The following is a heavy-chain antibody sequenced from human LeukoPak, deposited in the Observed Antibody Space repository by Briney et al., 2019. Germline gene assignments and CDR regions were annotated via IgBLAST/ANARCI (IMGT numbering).Heavy chain of an antibody. D-gene: IGHD3-16*02. V-gene: IGHV3-74*01. Sequence: GGSLRLSCAASGFTFSSYWMHWVRQAPGKGLVWVSRINSDGSSTSYADSVKGRFTISRDNAKNTLYLQMNSLRAEDTAVYYCARDSTYDYVWGSYPHYYGMDVWGQGTTVTVSS. CDR1: GFTFSSYW. CDR2: INSDGSST. CDR3: ARDSTYDYVWGSYPHYYGMDV. J-gene: IGHJ6*02.